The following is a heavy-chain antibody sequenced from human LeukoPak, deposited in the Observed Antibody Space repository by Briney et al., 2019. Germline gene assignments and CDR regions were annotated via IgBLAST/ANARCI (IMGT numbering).Heavy chain of an antibody. CDR1: GGSISSYY. Sequence: SETLSLTCTVSGGSISSYYWSWIRQPAGKGLEWIGRIYTSGSTNYNPSLKSRVTMSVDTSKNQFSLKLSSVTAADTAVYYCASSAAMVPDFDYWGQGTLVTVSS. D-gene: IGHD5-18*01. CDR3: ASSAAMVPDFDY. J-gene: IGHJ4*02. V-gene: IGHV4-4*07. CDR2: IYTSGST.